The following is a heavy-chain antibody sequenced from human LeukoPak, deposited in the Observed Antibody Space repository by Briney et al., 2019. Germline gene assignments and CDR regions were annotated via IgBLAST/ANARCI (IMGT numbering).Heavy chain of an antibody. CDR1: GFTFGDYA. Sequence: GGSLRLSCTASGFTFGDYAMSRVRQAPGKGLEWVSFIRSKAYGGTTEYAASVKGRFTISRDDSKSIAYLQMNSLKTEDTAVYYCTRDGAGIVVVPAAPDYWGQGTLVTVSS. V-gene: IGHV3-49*04. CDR3: TRDGAGIVVVPAAPDY. CDR2: IRSKAYGGTT. J-gene: IGHJ4*02. D-gene: IGHD2-2*01.